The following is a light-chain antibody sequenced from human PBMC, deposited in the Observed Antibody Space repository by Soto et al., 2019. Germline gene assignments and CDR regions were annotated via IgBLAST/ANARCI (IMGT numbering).Light chain of an antibody. CDR2: KDT. CDR1: ALPKQY. CDR3: QSADITGTYYV. Sequence: SSELTQPPSMSVSPGQTARITGSGDALPKQYAYWYQQKPGQAPLLLIYKDTERPSGIPERFSGSTSGTTVTLTISGVQAEDGADYYCQSADITGTYYVFGSGNKVTVL. J-gene: IGLJ1*01. V-gene: IGLV3-25*02.